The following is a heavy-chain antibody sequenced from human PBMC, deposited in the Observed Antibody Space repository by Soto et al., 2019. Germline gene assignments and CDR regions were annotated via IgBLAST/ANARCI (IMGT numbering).Heavy chain of an antibody. CDR1: GFTFSSYA. Sequence: QVQLVESGGGVVQPGRSLRLSWAASGFTFSSYAMHWVRQAPGNGLEWVAVISYDGSNKYYADSVKGRFTISRDNSKNTLYLQMNSLRAEDTAVYYCARDDYDYVWGSHRSKYGMDVWGQGTTVTVSS. V-gene: IGHV3-30-3*01. CDR2: ISYDGSNK. J-gene: IGHJ6*02. CDR3: ARDDYDYVWGSHRSKYGMDV. D-gene: IGHD3-16*02.